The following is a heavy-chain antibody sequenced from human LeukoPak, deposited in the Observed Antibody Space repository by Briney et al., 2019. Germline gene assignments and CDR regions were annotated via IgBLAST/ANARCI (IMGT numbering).Heavy chain of an antibody. D-gene: IGHD2-2*02. CDR2: ISSSGSTI. J-gene: IGHJ4*02. V-gene: IGHV3-11*01. CDR3: ARDEPSYRVGLSYTGGFDY. CDR1: GFTFSDYY. Sequence: GGSLRLSCAASGFTFSDYYMSWIRQAPGKGLEWVSYISSSGSTIYYADSVKGRFTISRDNAKNSLYLQMNSLRAEDTAVYYCARDEPSYRVGLSYTGGFDYWGQGTLVTVSS.